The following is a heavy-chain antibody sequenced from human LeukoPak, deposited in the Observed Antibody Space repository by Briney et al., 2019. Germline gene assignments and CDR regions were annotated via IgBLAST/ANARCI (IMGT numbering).Heavy chain of an antibody. CDR3: AREDDSWGPNNLDL. D-gene: IGHD7-27*01. J-gene: IGHJ3*01. Sequence: GGSLRLSCAASAFTFSDYSMNWVRQDPRKGLEWISYIDTSSSTMYYADSVMGRFTISRDNAKESLYLQMNSLRDEDTAVYYCAREDDSWGPNNLDLWGQGTMVTVSS. CDR1: AFTFSDYS. CDR2: IDTSSSTM. V-gene: IGHV3-48*02.